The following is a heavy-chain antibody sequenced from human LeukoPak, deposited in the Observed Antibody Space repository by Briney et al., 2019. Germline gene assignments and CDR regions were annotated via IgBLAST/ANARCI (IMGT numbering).Heavy chain of an antibody. Sequence: SVKVSCKASGYTFTTYGITWVRQAPGQGLEWMGRIIPILGIANYAQKFQGRVTITADKSTSTAYMELSSLRSEDTAVYYCARDRVYDFWSGYPGHYYYVDVWGKGTTVTVSS. D-gene: IGHD3-3*01. CDR3: ARDRVYDFWSGYPGHYYYVDV. V-gene: IGHV1-69*04. CDR1: GYTFTTYG. J-gene: IGHJ6*03. CDR2: IIPILGIA.